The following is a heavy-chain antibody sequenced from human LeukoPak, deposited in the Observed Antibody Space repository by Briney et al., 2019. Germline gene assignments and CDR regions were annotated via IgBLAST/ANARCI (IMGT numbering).Heavy chain of an antibody. CDR2: IYYSGST. Sequence: SETLSLTCTVSGGSISSYYWSWIRQPPGKGLEWIGYIYYSGSTNYNPSLKSRVTISVDTSKNQFSLKLSSVTAADTAVYYCARHSSREQWLVAPFDYWGQGTLVTVSS. V-gene: IGHV4-59*08. J-gene: IGHJ4*02. CDR1: GGSISSYY. D-gene: IGHD6-19*01. CDR3: ARHSSREQWLVAPFDY.